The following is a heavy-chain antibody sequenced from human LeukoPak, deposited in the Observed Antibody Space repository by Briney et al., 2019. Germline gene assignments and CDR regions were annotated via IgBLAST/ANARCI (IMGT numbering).Heavy chain of an antibody. CDR3: ARGQGSGSYYNWFDP. Sequence: SXKXSXXTXXSXXIXXXRXXTGQGLEWMGWMNPNSGNTGYAQKFQGRVTMTRNTSISTAYMELSSLRSEDTAVYYCARGQGSGSYYNWFDPWGQGTLVTVSS. D-gene: IGHD1-26*01. CDR2: MNPNSGNT. CDR1: XXTXXSXX. J-gene: IGHJ5*02. V-gene: IGHV1-8*01.